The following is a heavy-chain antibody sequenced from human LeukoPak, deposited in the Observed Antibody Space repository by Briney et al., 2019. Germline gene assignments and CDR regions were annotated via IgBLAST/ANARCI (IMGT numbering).Heavy chain of an antibody. V-gene: IGHV1-2*02. CDR1: GGTFSSYA. Sequence: ASVRVSCKASGGTFSSYAISWVRQAPGQGLEWMGWINPNSGGTNYAQKFQGRVTMTRDTSISTAYMELSRLRSDDTAVYYCASGSSGWYCWFDPWGQGTLVTVSS. CDR2: INPNSGGT. CDR3: ASGSSGWYCWFDP. J-gene: IGHJ5*02. D-gene: IGHD6-19*01.